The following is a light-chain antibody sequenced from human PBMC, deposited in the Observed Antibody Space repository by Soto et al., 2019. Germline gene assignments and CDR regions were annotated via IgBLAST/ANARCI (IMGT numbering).Light chain of an antibody. CDR3: QHYDSLPIT. CDR2: GAS. J-gene: IGKJ5*01. V-gene: IGKV3-20*01. Sequence: EIVLTQSPGTLSLSPGERATLSCRASQSVSSSYLAWYQQKPGQPPRLLIYGASSSATGIPDRFSGSGSGTDFTLTISRLEPEDFALFYCQHYDSLPITFGQGTRLEIK. CDR1: QSVSSSY.